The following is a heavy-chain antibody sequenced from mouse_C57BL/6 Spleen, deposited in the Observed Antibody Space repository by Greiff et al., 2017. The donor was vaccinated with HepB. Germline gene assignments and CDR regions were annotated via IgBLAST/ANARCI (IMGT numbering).Heavy chain of an antibody. V-gene: IGHV1-64*01. CDR2: IHPNSGST. J-gene: IGHJ3*01. CDR3: AWYYGSSLGFAY. D-gene: IGHD1-1*01. Sequence: VQLQQPGAELVKPGASVKLSCKASGYTFTSYWMHWVKQRPGQGLEWIGMIHPNSGSTNYNEKFKSKATLTVDKSSSTAYMQLSSLTSEDSAVYYCAWYYGSSLGFAYWGQGTLVTVSA. CDR1: GYTFTSYW.